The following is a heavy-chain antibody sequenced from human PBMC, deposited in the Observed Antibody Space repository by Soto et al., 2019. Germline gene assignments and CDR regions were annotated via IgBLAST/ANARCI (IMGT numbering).Heavy chain of an antibody. J-gene: IGHJ6*04. Sequence: SETLSLTCTVSGGSISSGGYYWSWILQHPGKGLEWIGYIYYSGSTYYKPSLKSRVTISVDTSKNQFSLKLSSVTAADTAVYYCARVPRTYYYGMEVWGEGNTVNVSS. V-gene: IGHV4-31*03. CDR3: ARVPRTYYYGMEV. CDR2: IYYSGST. CDR1: GGSISSGGYY.